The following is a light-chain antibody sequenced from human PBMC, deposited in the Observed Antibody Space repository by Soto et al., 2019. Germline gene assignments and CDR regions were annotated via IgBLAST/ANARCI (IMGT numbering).Light chain of an antibody. J-gene: IGLJ3*02. V-gene: IGLV2-14*03. CDR2: EVS. CDR3: TSFTSSSTWV. CDR1: SSDVGGYNY. Sequence: QSALTQPACVSGSPGQSITISCTGTSSDVGGYNYVSWFQQHPGKAPKLKIYEVSNRPSGVSNRFSGSKSGYTASLTISELQAEDEADYYCTSFTSSSTWVFGGGTKVTVL.